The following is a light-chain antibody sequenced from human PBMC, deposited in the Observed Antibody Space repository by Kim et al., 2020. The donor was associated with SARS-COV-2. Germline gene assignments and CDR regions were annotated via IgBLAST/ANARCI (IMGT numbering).Light chain of an antibody. CDR1: SSDVGAYNY. V-gene: IGLV2-14*03. Sequence: GQSITLSCTGTSSDVGAYNYVSWYQQHPGKAPKLIIYDVDRRPSGVSNRFSGSKSGNTASLTISGLQADDEADYYCGSYTTSSTVIFGGGTKLTVL. CDR2: DVD. J-gene: IGLJ2*01. CDR3: GSYTTSSTVI.